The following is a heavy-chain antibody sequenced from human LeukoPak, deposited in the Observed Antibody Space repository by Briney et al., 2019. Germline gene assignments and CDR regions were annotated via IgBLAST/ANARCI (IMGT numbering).Heavy chain of an antibody. CDR2: ISSSSSYI. V-gene: IGHV3-21*01. J-gene: IGHJ3*02. D-gene: IGHD3-22*01. CDR3: AREKNSRYYYDSSGYHAFDI. CDR1: GFTFSSYS. Sequence: GGSLRLSCAASGFTFSSYSMNWVRQAPGKGLEWVSSISSSSSYIYYADSVKGRFTISRDNAKNSLYLQMNSLRAEDTAVYYCAREKNSRYYYDSSGYHAFDIWGQGTMVTVSS.